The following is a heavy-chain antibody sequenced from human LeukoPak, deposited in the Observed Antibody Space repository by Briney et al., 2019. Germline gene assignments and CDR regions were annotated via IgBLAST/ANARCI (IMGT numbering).Heavy chain of an antibody. CDR3: ARPRSYGGNSPNWLDP. CDR2: ISSSGSTI. D-gene: IGHD4-23*01. V-gene: IGHV3-48*03. CDR1: GFTFSSYE. Sequence: PGGSLRLSCAASGFTFSSYEVNWVRQAPGKGLERVSYISSSGSTIYYADSVKGRFTISRDNAKNSLYLQMNSLRAEDTAVYYCARPRSYGGNSPNWLDPWGQGTLVTVSS. J-gene: IGHJ5*02.